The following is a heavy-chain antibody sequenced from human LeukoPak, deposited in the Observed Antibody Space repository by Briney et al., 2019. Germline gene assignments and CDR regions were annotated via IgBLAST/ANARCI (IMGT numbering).Heavy chain of an antibody. CDR1: GFTLSSYI. V-gene: IGHV3-21*04. CDR3: AKNRGDPRGYYYYYMDV. Sequence: KAGGSLRLSCAASGFTLSSYIMNWVRQAARRGLEWVSCVSTSSSYIYYADSVKGRFTISGDNAKKSVFLQMKSLRAEDPGGYYWAKNRGDPRGYYYYYMDVWGKGTTVTVSS. J-gene: IGHJ6*03. D-gene: IGHD3-16*01. CDR2: VSTSSSYI.